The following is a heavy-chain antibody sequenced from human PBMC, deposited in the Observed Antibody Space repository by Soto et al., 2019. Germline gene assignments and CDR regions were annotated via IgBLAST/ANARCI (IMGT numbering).Heavy chain of an antibody. CDR2: ISYDGGNK. Sequence: GGSLRLSCAASGFTFSSYAMHWVRQAPGKGLEWVAVISYDGGNKYYADSVKGRFTISRDNSKNTLYLQMNSLRAEDTAVYYCARALKAHYYDSSDNWFDPWGQGTLVTVSS. J-gene: IGHJ5*02. D-gene: IGHD3-22*01. V-gene: IGHV3-30-3*01. CDR3: ARALKAHYYDSSDNWFDP. CDR1: GFTFSSYA.